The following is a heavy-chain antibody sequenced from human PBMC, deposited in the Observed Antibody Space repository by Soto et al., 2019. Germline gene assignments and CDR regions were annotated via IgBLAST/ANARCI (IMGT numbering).Heavy chain of an antibody. V-gene: IGHV3-53*02. CDR1: GFTVSSDS. Sequence: EVQLVETGGDLIQPGGSLRLSCAASGFTVSSDSMTWVRQAPGKGLEWISIIYSDNNTDYADSVKGRFSISRDTSKNILYLQMNSLRAEDTAEYYCARHYSAMGDWGQGTTVTVSS. CDR2: IYSDNNT. J-gene: IGHJ6*02. CDR3: ARHYSAMGD.